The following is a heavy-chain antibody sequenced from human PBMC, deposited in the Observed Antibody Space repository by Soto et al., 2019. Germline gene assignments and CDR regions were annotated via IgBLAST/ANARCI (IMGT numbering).Heavy chain of an antibody. CDR1: GGSISSGDYY. D-gene: IGHD3-9*01. CDR3: AGGLRYFDWLSGGYFDY. V-gene: IGHV4-30-4*01. J-gene: IGHJ4*02. CDR2: IYYSGST. Sequence: SETLSLTCTVSGGSISSGDYYWSWIRQPPGKGLEWIGYIYYSGSTYYNPSLKSRVTISVDTSKNQFSLKLSSVTAADTAVYYCAGGLRYFDWLSGGYFDYWGQGTLVTVSS.